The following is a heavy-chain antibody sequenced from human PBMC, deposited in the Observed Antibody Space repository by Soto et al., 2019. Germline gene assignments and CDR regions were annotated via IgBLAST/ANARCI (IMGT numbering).Heavy chain of an antibody. CDR3: ERDGAAAGPFDY. Sequence: QVQLVQSGAEAKKPGASVKVSCKASGYTFTSYGISWVRQDPGQGLEWMGWISAYNGNTNYAQKLQGRVTRTTDTSTSTAYMELRRLRSDDTAVYYCERDGAAAGPFDYWGQGTLVTVAS. CDR2: ISAYNGNT. V-gene: IGHV1-18*01. CDR1: GYTFTSYG. J-gene: IGHJ4*02. D-gene: IGHD6-13*01.